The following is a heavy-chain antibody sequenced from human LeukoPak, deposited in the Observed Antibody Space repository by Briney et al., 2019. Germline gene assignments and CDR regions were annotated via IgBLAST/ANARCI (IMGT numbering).Heavy chain of an antibody. CDR3: ARASLSSPGPFDY. J-gene: IGHJ4*02. Sequence: SETLPLIWNVSGCSISSYYWSWIRQPPGKGLEWIGYIYYSGSINYNPSLKSRATISVDTSKNQFSLKLTSVTAADTAVYYCARASLSSPGPFDYWGQGTLVTVSS. D-gene: IGHD6-6*01. CDR1: GCSISSYY. CDR2: IYYSGSI. V-gene: IGHV4-59*01.